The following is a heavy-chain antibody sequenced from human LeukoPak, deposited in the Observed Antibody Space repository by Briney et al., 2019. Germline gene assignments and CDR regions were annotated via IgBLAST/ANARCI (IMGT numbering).Heavy chain of an antibody. Sequence: PGRSLRLSCAASGFTFDDYAMHWVRQAPGKGLEWVSVIYSGGSTYYADSVKGRFTISRDNSKNTLYLQMNSLRAEDTAVYYCARGLFAGVDYWGQGTLVTVSS. V-gene: IGHV3-53*01. J-gene: IGHJ4*02. CDR1: GFTFDDYA. D-gene: IGHD3-10*01. CDR3: ARGLFAGVDY. CDR2: IYSGGST.